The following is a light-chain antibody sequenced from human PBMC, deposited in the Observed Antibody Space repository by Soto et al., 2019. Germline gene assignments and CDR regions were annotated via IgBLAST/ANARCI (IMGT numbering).Light chain of an antibody. V-gene: IGLV1-40*01. J-gene: IGLJ1*01. CDR1: RSNIGAAYG. CDR3: QSYDSSLSGFDV. Sequence: QSVLTQPPSVSGAPGQRVTISCTGGRSNIGAAYGVHWYQHLPGTAPKLLIYDDSNRPSGVPDRFSGSKSGTSASLDITGLQAEDEADSYCQSYDSSLSGFDVFGTGTKLTVL. CDR2: DDS.